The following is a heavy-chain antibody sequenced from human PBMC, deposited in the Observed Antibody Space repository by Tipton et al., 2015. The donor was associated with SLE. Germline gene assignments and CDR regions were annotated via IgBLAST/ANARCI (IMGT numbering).Heavy chain of an antibody. D-gene: IGHD5-18*01. CDR1: GGSFGGYY. V-gene: IGHV4-59*01. Sequence: TLSLTCSIYGGSFGGYYWSWIRQPPGKGLEWIGYIYYSGITNYNLSLQSRVTISMDTSKNQFSLKMNSVTAADTAVYYCARTAGRSVKLWYFDLWGRGTLVTVSS. CDR3: ARTAGRSVKLWYFDL. CDR2: IYYSGIT. J-gene: IGHJ2*01.